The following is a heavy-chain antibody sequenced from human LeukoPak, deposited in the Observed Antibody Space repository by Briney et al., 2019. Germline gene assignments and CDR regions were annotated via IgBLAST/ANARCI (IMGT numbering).Heavy chain of an antibody. CDR1: GFTFSNYA. V-gene: IGHV3-23*01. J-gene: IGHJ4*02. CDR3: AKSPSRFGGNSHSDY. D-gene: IGHD2-21*02. CDR2: ISGSGLGT. Sequence: PGGSLRLSCAASGFTFSNYAMSWVRQAPGKGLEWVSAISGSGLGTYYADSVKGRFTISRDNSKNTLYLQMNSLRLEDTAVFYCAKSPSRFGGNSHSDYWGQGTLVTVSS.